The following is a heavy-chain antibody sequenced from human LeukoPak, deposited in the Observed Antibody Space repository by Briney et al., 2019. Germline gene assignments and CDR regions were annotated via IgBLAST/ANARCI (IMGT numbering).Heavy chain of an antibody. CDR1: GFTFSSYA. CDR3: AQQVGYCSSGSCYFTY. J-gene: IGHJ1*01. CDR2: ISGSGGST. Sequence: GSLRLSCAASGFTFSSYAMSWVRQAPGKGLEWVSAISGSGGSTYYADSVKGRFTISRDKSKNTLSLQMNSLRAEDTAVYYCAQQVGYCSSGSCYFTYWGQGTLVTVSS. V-gene: IGHV3-23*01. D-gene: IGHD2-15*01.